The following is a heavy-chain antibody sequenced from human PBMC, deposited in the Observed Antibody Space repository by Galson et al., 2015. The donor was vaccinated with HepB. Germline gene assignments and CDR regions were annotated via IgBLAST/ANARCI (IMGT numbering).Heavy chain of an antibody. CDR2: IVPIFGTA. CDR1: GGTFSSYA. Sequence: SCKASGGTFSSYAISWVRQAPGQGLEWMGGIVPIFGTANYAQKFQGRVTITADESTSTAYMELSSLRSEDTAVYYCARRIAVAGTNAFDIWGQGTMVTVSS. CDR3: ARRIAVAGTNAFDI. V-gene: IGHV1-69*01. D-gene: IGHD6-19*01. J-gene: IGHJ3*02.